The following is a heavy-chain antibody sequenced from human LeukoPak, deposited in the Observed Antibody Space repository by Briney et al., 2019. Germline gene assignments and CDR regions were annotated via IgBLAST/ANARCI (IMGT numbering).Heavy chain of an antibody. J-gene: IGHJ6*03. Sequence: GRSLRLSCAASGFTFSSYGMHWVRQAPGKGLEWVAFIRYDGSNKYYADSVKGRFTISRDNSKNTLYLQMNSPRAEDTAVYYCAKGLQYYYYYMDVWGKGTTVTVSS. V-gene: IGHV3-30*02. CDR1: GFTFSSYG. CDR3: AKGLQYYYYYMDV. CDR2: IRYDGSNK.